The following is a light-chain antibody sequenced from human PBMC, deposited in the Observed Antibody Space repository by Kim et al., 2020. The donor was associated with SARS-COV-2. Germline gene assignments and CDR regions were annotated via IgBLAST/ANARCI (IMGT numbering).Light chain of an antibody. J-gene: IGKJ4*01. Sequence: ASGGVRSSLTCRASQGTNSALAWYPQKPGELPELLIYDASSLESGVPSRFSVSGSGTDFTLNISCLQPEYFVTYYLQQYHSFPFTYGGGTKVDI. CDR1: QGTNSA. V-gene: IGKV1-13*02. CDR3: QQYHSFPFT. CDR2: DAS.